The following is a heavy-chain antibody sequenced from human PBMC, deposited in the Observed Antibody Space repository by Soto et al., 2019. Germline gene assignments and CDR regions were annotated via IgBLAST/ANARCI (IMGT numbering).Heavy chain of an antibody. Sequence: GGSLRLSCAASGFTFSDYYMSWIRRAPGKGLEWVSYINSSSTYTNYADSVKGRFTISRDDAKNSLYLQMNSLRAEDTAVYYCARGDYYDSSGPLSDAFDIRCQGTMVTGSS. CDR3: ARGDYYDSSGPLSDAFDI. CDR1: GFTFSDYY. D-gene: IGHD3-22*01. V-gene: IGHV3-11*03. CDR2: INSSSTYT. J-gene: IGHJ3*02.